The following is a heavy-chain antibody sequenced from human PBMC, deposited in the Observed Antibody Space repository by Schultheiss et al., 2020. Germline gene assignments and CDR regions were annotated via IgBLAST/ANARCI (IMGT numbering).Heavy chain of an antibody. J-gene: IGHJ6*02. CDR3: AKDGGFGSSGSAWGMDV. V-gene: IGHV3-15*07. CDR1: GFTFSNAW. Sequence: GGSLRLSCAASGFTFSNAWMNWVRQAPGKGLEWVGRIKSKTDGGTTDYAAPVKGRFTISRDNSKNTLYLQMNSLRAEDTAVYYCAKDGGFGSSGSAWGMDVWGQGTTVTVSS. D-gene: IGHD6-6*01. CDR2: IKSKTDGGTT.